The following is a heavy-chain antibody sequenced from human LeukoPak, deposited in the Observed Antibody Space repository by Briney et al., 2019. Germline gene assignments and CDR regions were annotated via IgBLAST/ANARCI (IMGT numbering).Heavy chain of an antibody. D-gene: IGHD4-23*01. V-gene: IGHV1-69*04. CDR1: GGTFSSYA. CDR3: ASYGGNSQGRYYFDY. CDR2: IIPILGIA. Sequence: ASVTVSCKASGGTFSSYAISWVRQAPGHGLEWMGRIIPILGIANYAQKFQGRVTITADKSTSTAYMELSSLRSEDTAVYYCASYGGNSQGRYYFDYWGQGTLVTVSS. J-gene: IGHJ4*02.